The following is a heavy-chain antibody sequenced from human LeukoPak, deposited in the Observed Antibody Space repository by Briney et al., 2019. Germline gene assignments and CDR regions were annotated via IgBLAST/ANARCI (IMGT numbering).Heavy chain of an antibody. J-gene: IGHJ6*03. V-gene: IGHV4-34*01. Sequence: SETLSLTCAVYGGSFSGYYWSWIRQPPGKGLEWIGEINHSGSTNYNPSLKSRVTISVDQSKNQFSLKKRFVHAAATAVYYCARSDPATYYDFWSGPPHYYMDVWGKGTTVTVSS. CDR2: INHSGST. CDR1: GGSFSGYY. D-gene: IGHD3-3*01. CDR3: ARSDPATYYDFWSGPPHYYMDV.